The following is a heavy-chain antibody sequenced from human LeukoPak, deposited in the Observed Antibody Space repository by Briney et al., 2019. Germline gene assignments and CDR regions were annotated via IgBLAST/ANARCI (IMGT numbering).Heavy chain of an antibody. CDR3: ARDFFGDFDH. CDR1: GGSINNYY. V-gene: IGHV4-59*01. CDR2: IQYGGRT. J-gene: IGHJ4*02. Sequence: PSETLSLTCTVSGGSINNYYWSWIRQPPGKGLEWIGYIQYGGRTCYSPSLKSRVTISMDLSKIQFSLKMSSVTAADTAVYYCARDFFGDFDHWGQGILVTVSS. D-gene: IGHD2/OR15-2a*01.